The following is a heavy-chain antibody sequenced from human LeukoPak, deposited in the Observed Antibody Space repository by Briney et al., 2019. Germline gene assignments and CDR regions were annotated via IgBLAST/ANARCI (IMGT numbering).Heavy chain of an antibody. J-gene: IGHJ5*02. CDR2: INPNSGGT. V-gene: IGHV1-2*02. CDR3: ARAGSGYSNWFDP. Sequence: ASVKVSCKASGYTFTGYYMHWVRQAPGQGLEWMGWINPNSGGTNYAQKFQGRVTMTRDTSIGTAYMELSRLRSDDTAVYYCARAGSGYSNWFDPWGQGTLVTVSS. D-gene: IGHD3-22*01. CDR1: GYTFTGYY.